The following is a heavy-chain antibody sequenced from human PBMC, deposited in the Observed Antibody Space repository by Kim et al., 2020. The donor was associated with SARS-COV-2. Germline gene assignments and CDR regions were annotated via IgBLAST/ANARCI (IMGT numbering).Heavy chain of an antibody. CDR2: ISSDSDGSET. D-gene: IGHD3-10*01. CDR3: ARDLTGNACDM. J-gene: IGHJ3*02. CDR1: GFSLDSYW. Sequence: GGSLRLSCVGSGFSLDSYWMFWVRQAPGKGLVWVARISSDSDGSETTYADSVKGRFTISRDTAKNTLYLQMSSLRAEDTAIYYCARDLTGNACDMWGQGTVVTVSS. V-gene: IGHV3-74*03.